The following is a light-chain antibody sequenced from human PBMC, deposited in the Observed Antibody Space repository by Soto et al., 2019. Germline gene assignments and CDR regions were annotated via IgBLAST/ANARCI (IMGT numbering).Light chain of an antibody. Sequence: EMVLTQSPGTLSLSPGERATLSCRASQTVTSNRLAWYQQKPGQAPRLLIYGASRSATGIPDRFSGSGSGTDFTLTISRLEPEDFAVYYWQQYGSLPSGFAVGPGTTLDTK. V-gene: IGKV3-20*01. CDR2: GAS. J-gene: IGKJ3*01. CDR3: QQYGSLPSGFA. CDR1: QTVTSNR.